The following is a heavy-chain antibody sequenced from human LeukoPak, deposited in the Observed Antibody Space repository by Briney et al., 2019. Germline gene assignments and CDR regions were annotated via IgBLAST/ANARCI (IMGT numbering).Heavy chain of an antibody. CDR3: AKALKWFGELLYEVDY. CDR2: ISFDGSNT. V-gene: IGHV3-30*18. D-gene: IGHD3-10*01. Sequence: GGCLRLSCAASGFTFSSYGTHWARQDPGKGLEWLAFISFDGSNTYYADFVKGRFTISRDNSKLTLYLQMNSLRAEDTAVYYCAKALKWFGELLYEVDYWGQGTLVTVSS. CDR1: GFTFSSYG. J-gene: IGHJ4*02.